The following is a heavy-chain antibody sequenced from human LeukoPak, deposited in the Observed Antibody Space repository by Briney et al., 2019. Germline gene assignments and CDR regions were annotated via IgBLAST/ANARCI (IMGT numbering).Heavy chain of an antibody. V-gene: IGHV4-59*01. J-gene: IGHJ3*02. CDR1: GASITSYY. D-gene: IGHD3-22*01. CDR3: ARDKDYFDSGGAFDI. CDR2: IYNSGTT. Sequence: PSETLSLTCTVSGASITSYYWTWIRQPPGKGLEWIGYIYNSGTTNYNPSLKSRVTMSVDTSKNKFSLKLSSVTAADTAVYYCARDKDYFDSGGAFDIWGQGTMVTVSS.